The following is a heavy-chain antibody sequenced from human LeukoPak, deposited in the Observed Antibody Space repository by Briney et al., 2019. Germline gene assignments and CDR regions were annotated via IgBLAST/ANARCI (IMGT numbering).Heavy chain of an antibody. CDR3: ARGRPPYYFDY. CDR2: IYTGGNT. V-gene: IGHV3-53*01. Sequence: GGSLRLSCTASGFPVSSNYMTWVRQAPGKGLEWVSVIYTGGNTDQADSVQGRFTLSRDNSKNTLYLHMNSLRVEDTAVYYCARGRPPYYFDYWGQGTLVTVSS. CDR1: GFPVSSNY. J-gene: IGHJ4*02.